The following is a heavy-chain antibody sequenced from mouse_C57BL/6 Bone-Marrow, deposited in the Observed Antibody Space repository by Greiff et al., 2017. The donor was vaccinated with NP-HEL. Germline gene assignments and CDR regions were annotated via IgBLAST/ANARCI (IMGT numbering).Heavy chain of an antibody. CDR3: ARKSNYVFAY. Sequence: QVQLQQSGAELAKPGASVKMSCKASGYTFTSYWITWVKQRPGQGLEWIGDIYPGSGSTNYNEKFKSKATLTVDTSSSTAYMQLSSLTSEDSAVYYCARKSNYVFAYWGQGTLVTVSA. J-gene: IGHJ3*01. CDR1: GYTFTSYW. V-gene: IGHV1-55*01. D-gene: IGHD2-5*01. CDR2: IYPGSGST.